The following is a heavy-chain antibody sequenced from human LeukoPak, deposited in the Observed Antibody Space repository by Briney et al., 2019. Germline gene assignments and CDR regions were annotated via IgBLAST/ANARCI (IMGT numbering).Heavy chain of an antibody. V-gene: IGHV1-8*03. CDR3: ARVPSFWSGLNWFDP. Sequence: GASVKVSCKASGGTFSSYAISWVRQATGQGLEWMGWMNPNSGNTGYAQKFQGRVTITRNTSISTAYMELSSLRSEDTAVYYCARVPSFWSGLNWFDPWGQGTLVTVSS. J-gene: IGHJ5*02. CDR1: GGTFSSYA. CDR2: MNPNSGNT. D-gene: IGHD3-3*01.